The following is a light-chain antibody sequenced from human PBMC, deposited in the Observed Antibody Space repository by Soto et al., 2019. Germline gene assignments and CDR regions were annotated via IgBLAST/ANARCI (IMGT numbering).Light chain of an antibody. CDR3: QQYSTYTIT. CDR1: QSVTTW. Sequence: DIQMTQSPSTLSASVGDRVTITCRASQSVTTWLAWYQQKPGKAPKLLIYKASNLESGLPSRFTGSGSGTEFKLTISSLQSDDFATYYCQQYSTYTITFGQGTRLEIK. CDR2: KAS. V-gene: IGKV1-5*03. J-gene: IGKJ5*01.